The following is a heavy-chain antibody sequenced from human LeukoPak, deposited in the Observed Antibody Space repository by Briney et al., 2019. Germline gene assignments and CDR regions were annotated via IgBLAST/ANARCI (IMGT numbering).Heavy chain of an antibody. Sequence: GGSLRLSCAASGFTFSSYWMHWVRQAPGKGLVWVSRINGDGSTTTYAGSVKGRFPISRDNAKNTLYLQMNSLRAEDTAVYYCARAVAGTNALDIWGQGTLVTVSS. CDR3: ARAVAGTNALDI. D-gene: IGHD6-19*01. J-gene: IGHJ3*02. V-gene: IGHV3-74*01. CDR2: INGDGSTT. CDR1: GFTFSSYW.